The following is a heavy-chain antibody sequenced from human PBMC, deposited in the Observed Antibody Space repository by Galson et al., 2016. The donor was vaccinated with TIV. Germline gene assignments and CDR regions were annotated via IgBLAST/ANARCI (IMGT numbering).Heavy chain of an antibody. V-gene: IGHV1-69*13. CDR2: IIAIFGIP. Sequence: SVKVSCKASGGIFRSYAISWVRQAPGQGLEWMGGIIAIFGIPNYAQKFQGRVTITADGSTTTVYMELSSLRSDDTAVYYCARGSSHYSNYLDVWGKGTTVTVSS. CDR1: GGIFRSYA. J-gene: IGHJ6*03. CDR3: ARGSSHYSNYLDV. D-gene: IGHD2-2*01.